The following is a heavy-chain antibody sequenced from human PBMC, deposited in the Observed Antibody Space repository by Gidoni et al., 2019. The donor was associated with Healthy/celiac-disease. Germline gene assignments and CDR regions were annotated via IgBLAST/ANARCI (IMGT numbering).Heavy chain of an antibody. CDR3: ARGSSKDYDFWSGYYSMGYFDY. CDR2: INHSGST. D-gene: IGHD3-3*01. V-gene: IGHV4-34*01. Sequence: QVQLQQWGAGLLKPSETLSLSCAVHGGSFSGYYWSWIRPPHGKGLEWIGEINHSGSTNYNPSLKGRGTISVDTSKNQFSLKLSSVTAADTAVYYCARGSSKDYDFWSGYYSMGYFDYWGQGTLVTVSS. J-gene: IGHJ4*02. CDR1: GGSFSGYY.